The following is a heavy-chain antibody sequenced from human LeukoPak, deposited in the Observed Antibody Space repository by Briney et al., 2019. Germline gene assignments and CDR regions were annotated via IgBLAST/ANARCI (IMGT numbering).Heavy chain of an antibody. CDR2: INSDGTNT. D-gene: IGHD4-17*01. Sequence: GGSLRLSCAASGFIFSSYWMHWVRQAPGKGLVWVSRINSDGTNTRYADSVKGRFTISRDNAKNTLYLQMNSLRAEDTAVYYCAKDQDYGDYVLDYWGQGTLVTVSS. CDR1: GFIFSSYW. V-gene: IGHV3-74*01. J-gene: IGHJ4*02. CDR3: AKDQDYGDYVLDY.